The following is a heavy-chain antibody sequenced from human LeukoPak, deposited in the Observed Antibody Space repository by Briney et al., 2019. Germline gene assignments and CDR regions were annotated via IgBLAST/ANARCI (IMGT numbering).Heavy chain of an antibody. D-gene: IGHD3-10*01. CDR2: ISSSGSYI. CDR1: RFTFSSYS. J-gene: IGHJ4*02. Sequence: GGSLRLSCAASRFTFSSYSMNWVRQAPGKGLEWVSSISSSGSYIYYADSVKGRFTISRDNAKNSLYLQMNDLRPDDTAIYYCAKRNTMVRGGPCFDYWGQGLLVTVSS. V-gene: IGHV3-21*04. CDR3: AKRNTMVRGGPCFDY.